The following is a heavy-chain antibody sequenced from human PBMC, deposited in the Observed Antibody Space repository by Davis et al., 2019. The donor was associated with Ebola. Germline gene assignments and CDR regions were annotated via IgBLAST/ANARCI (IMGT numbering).Heavy chain of an antibody. Sequence: ASVKVSCKASGYTFTSYGISWVRQAPGQGLEWMGWISAYNGNTNYAQKLQGRVTMTTDTSTSTAYMELRSLRSDDTAVYYCARDEVAAAGLEDSYYYYYGMDVWGQGTTVTVSS. CDR2: ISAYNGNT. CDR1: GYTFTSYG. D-gene: IGHD6-13*01. J-gene: IGHJ6*02. CDR3: ARDEVAAAGLEDSYYYYYGMDV. V-gene: IGHV1-18*01.